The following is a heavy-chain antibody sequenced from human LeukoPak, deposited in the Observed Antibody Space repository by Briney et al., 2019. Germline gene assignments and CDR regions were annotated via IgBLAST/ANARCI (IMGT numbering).Heavy chain of an antibody. CDR1: GFTFDDYA. CDR3: AKDTRKGGYYSDY. V-gene: IGHV3-43*02. CDR2: ISGDGYST. D-gene: IGHD3-22*01. Sequence: AGGSLRLSCAASGFTFDDYAMHWVRQAPGKGLEWVSLISGDGYSTYYADSVKGRFTISRDNDKNLLYLQMNDLRAEDTAVYFCAKDTRKGGYYSDYWGQGTVVTVSS. J-gene: IGHJ4*02.